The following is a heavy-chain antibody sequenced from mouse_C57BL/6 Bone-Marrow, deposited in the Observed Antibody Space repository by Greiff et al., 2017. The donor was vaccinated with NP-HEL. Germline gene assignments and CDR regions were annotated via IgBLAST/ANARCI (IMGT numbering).Heavy chain of an antibody. V-gene: IGHV1-81*01. D-gene: IGHD1-1*01. CDR1: GYTFTSYG. J-gene: IGHJ1*03. CDR3: AREEGLLRSHWYFDV. Sequence: LQESGAELARPGASVKLSCKASGYTFTSYGISWVKQRTGQGLEWIGEIYPRSGNTYYNEKFKGKATLTADKSSSTAYMELRSLTSEDSAVYFCAREEGLLRSHWYFDVWGTGTTVTVSS. CDR2: IYPRSGNT.